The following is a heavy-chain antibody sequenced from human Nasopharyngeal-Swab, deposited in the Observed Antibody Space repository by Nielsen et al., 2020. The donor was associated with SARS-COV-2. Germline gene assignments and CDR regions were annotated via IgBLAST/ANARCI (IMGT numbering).Heavy chain of an antibody. D-gene: IGHD5-18*01. CDR1: GGSFSGYY. V-gene: IGHV4-34*01. CDR2: INHSGST. J-gene: IGHJ6*02. CDR3: ARNGYSYGYSPLWLVRDYCYYGMDV. Sequence: SETLSLTCAVYGGSFSGYYWSWIRQPPGKGLEWIGEINHSGSTNYNPSLKSRVTISVDTSKNQFSLKLSSVTAADTAVYYCARNGYSYGYSPLWLVRDYCYYGMDVWGQGTTVTVSS.